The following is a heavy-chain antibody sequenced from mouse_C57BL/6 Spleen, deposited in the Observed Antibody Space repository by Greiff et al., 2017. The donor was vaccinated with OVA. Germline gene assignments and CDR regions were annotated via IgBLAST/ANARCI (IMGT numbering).Heavy chain of an antibody. Sequence: LVESGAELVRPGASVTLSCKASGYTFTDYEMHWVKQTPVHGLEWIGAIDPETGGTAYNQKFKGKAILTADKSSSTAYMELRSLTSEDSAVYYCTRNYFYAMDYWGQGTSVTVSS. V-gene: IGHV1-15*01. CDR1: GYTFTDYE. CDR2: IDPETGGT. CDR3: TRNYFYAMDY. D-gene: IGHD1-1*02. J-gene: IGHJ4*01.